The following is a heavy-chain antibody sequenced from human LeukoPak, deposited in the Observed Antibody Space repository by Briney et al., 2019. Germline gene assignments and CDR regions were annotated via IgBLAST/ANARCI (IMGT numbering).Heavy chain of an antibody. D-gene: IGHD6-19*01. J-gene: IGHJ3*02. CDR3: AKDQSSGWYAFDI. Sequence: GGTLRLSCAASGFTFSSYGMSWVRQAPGKGLEWVAVISYDGSIKYYADSVKGRFTISRDNSKNTLYLQMNSLRAEDTAVYYCAKDQSSGWYAFDIWGQGTMVTVSS. CDR2: ISYDGSIK. V-gene: IGHV3-30*18. CDR1: GFTFSSYG.